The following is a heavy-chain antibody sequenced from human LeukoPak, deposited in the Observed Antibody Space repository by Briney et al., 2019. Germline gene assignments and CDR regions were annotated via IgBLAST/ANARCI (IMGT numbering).Heavy chain of an antibody. D-gene: IGHD3-22*01. Sequence: GGSLRLSCAASGFTFSSYGMHWVRQAPGKGLEWVAVIWNDGSNKYYADSVKGRFTISRDNSKNTLYLQMNSLRAEDTAVYYCARIHSLYYYDSSGYGACDIWGQGTMVTVSS. CDR3: ARIHSLYYYDSSGYGACDI. CDR1: GFTFSSYG. V-gene: IGHV3-33*01. J-gene: IGHJ3*02. CDR2: IWNDGSNK.